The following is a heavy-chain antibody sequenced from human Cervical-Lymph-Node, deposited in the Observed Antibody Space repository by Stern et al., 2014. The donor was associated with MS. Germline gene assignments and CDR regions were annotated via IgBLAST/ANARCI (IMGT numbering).Heavy chain of an antibody. CDR2: IYPDDSET. J-gene: IGHJ4*02. CDR1: GFKFSIYW. CDR3: ARQTSAWASDV. D-gene: IGHD7-27*01. Sequence: MQLVQSGAELIRPGESLKISCKGSGFKFSIYWIAWVRQMPGKGLEWMGIIYPDDSETRYSPSFQAQVTMSADKTTSTAYLQWSSLNASDTAMYFCARQTSAWASDVWGQGTLVTVSS. V-gene: IGHV5-51*01.